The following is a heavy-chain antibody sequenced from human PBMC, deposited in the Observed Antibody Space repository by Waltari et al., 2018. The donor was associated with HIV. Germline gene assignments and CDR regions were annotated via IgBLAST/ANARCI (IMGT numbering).Heavy chain of an antibody. D-gene: IGHD3-22*01. J-gene: IGHJ4*02. Sequence: QVQLQQWGAGLLKPSETLSLTCAVSGGSFSGYYGSWIRQPPGKGLEWIVEINYSGSTKYNPSLKSRVTISLDTSKKQFSLRLRSVTAADTAVYFCARGGYYDTTGYYVNWGQGNLVTVSS. CDR3: ARGGYYDTTGYYVN. CDR2: INYSGST. V-gene: IGHV4-34*01. CDR1: GGSFSGYY.